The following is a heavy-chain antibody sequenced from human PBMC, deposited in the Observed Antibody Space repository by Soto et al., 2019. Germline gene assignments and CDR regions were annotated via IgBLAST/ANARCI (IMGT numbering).Heavy chain of an antibody. V-gene: IGHV1-69*13. Sequence: SVKVSCKASGGTFSSYAISWVRQAPGQGLEWMGGIIPIFGTANYAQKFQGRVTITADESTSTAYMELSSLRSEDTAVYYCARVRAELGYCSGGSCLPYYYGMDVWGQGTTVTVS. CDR3: ARVRAELGYCSGGSCLPYYYGMDV. CDR1: GGTFSSYA. J-gene: IGHJ6*02. CDR2: IIPIFGTA. D-gene: IGHD2-15*01.